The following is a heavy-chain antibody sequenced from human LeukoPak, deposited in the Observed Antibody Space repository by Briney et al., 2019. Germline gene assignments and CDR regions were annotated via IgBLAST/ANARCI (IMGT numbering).Heavy chain of an antibody. CDR2: VKSKADDGTT. V-gene: IGHV3-15*01. CDR3: ATEGGSGSYYGDDAFDM. Sequence: GGSPRLSCEASGFSFTNTWMSWVRQAPGKGLEWVGRVKSKADDGTTDYAAPVQGRFTISRDDSKNTLSLQMNSLKTEDTAVYYCATEGGSGSYYGDDAFDMWGQGTTVTVSS. CDR1: GFSFTNTW. D-gene: IGHD3-10*01. J-gene: IGHJ3*02.